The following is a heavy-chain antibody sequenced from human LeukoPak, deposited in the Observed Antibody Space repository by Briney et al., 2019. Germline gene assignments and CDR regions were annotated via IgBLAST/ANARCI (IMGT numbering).Heavy chain of an antibody. CDR3: ATLSYCSGGSCYHDY. D-gene: IGHD2-15*01. Sequence: PSETLSLTCAVYGGSFSGYYWSWIRQPPGKGLEWIGEINHSGSTNYNPSLKSRVTISVDTSKNQFSLKLSSVTAADTAVYYCATLSYCSGGSCYHDYWGQGTLSPSPQ. J-gene: IGHJ4*02. V-gene: IGHV4-34*01. CDR1: GGSFSGYY. CDR2: INHSGST.